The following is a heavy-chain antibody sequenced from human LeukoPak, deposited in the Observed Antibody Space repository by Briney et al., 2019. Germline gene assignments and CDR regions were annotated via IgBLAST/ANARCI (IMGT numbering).Heavy chain of an antibody. CDR3: ARAQPTGKHSDY. J-gene: IGHJ4*02. Sequence: PGGSLRLSCAASGFTFSSYSMNWVRQAPGKGLEWVSSISSSSSHIYYADSVKGRFTISRDNAKNSLYLQMNSLRAEDTAVYYCARAQPTGKHSDYWGQGTLATVSS. CDR2: ISSSSSHI. V-gene: IGHV3-21*01. CDR1: GFTFSSYS. D-gene: IGHD3-10*01.